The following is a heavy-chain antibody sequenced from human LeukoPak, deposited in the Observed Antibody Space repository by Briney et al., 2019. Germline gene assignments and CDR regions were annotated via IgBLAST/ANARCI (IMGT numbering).Heavy chain of an antibody. J-gene: IGHJ5*02. Sequence: GGSLRLSCAASGFTVSSNYMSWVRQAPGKGLEWVSLFYRGGSTYYADSVTGRFTISRDYSKNALCLQMNSLRAEDTAVYYCAKGISSSSGWFDPWGQGTLVTVSS. CDR1: GFTVSSNY. CDR3: AKGISSSSGWFDP. CDR2: FYRGGST. V-gene: IGHV3-66*01. D-gene: IGHD6-6*01.